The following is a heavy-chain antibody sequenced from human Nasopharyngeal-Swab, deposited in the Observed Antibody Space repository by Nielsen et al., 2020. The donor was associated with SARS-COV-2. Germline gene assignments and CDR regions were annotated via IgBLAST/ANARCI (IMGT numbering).Heavy chain of an antibody. CDR1: GGSISSSSYY. CDR3: ATPGQHSSSWLTEPFDY. Sequence: SETLSLTCTVSGGSISSSSYYWGWIRQPPGKGLEWIGSIYYSGSTYYNPSLKSRVTISVDTSKNQFSLKLSSVTAADTAVYYCATPGQHSSSWLTEPFDYWGQGTLVTVSS. J-gene: IGHJ4*02. D-gene: IGHD6-13*01. V-gene: IGHV4-39*01. CDR2: IYYSGST.